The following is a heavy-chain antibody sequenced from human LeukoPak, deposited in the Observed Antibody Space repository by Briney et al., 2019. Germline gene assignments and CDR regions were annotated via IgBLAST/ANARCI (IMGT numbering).Heavy chain of an antibody. V-gene: IGHV3-20*04. CDR2: INWNGGST. D-gene: IGHD1-14*01. J-gene: IGHJ4*02. CDR3: ARAASLPDRLLHYFDY. CDR1: GFTFDDYG. Sequence: GGSLRLSCAASGFTFDDYGMSWVRQAPGKGLEWVSGINWNGGSTGYADSVKGRFTISRDNAKNSLYLQMNSLRAEDTALYYCARAASLPDRLLHYFDYWGQGTLVTVSS.